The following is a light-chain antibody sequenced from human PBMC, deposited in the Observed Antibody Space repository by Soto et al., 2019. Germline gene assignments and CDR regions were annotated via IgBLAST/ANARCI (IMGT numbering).Light chain of an antibody. CDR2: WAS. Sequence: DIVMTQSPDSLAVSLGERATINCESSQSVLYRSNNKNYLAWYQQKPGQPPKLLIYWASTRESGVPDRFSGCGSGTDFTLTISSLQAEDVAVYYCQQYYSTPLTFGGGTKVEIK. CDR1: QSVLYRSNNKNY. J-gene: IGKJ4*01. V-gene: IGKV4-1*01. CDR3: QQYYSTPLT.